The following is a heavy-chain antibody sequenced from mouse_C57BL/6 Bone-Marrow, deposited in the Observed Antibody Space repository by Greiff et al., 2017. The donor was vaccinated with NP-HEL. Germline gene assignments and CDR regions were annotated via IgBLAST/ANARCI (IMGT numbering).Heavy chain of an antibody. Sequence: VQLQQSGAELARPGASVKLSCKASGYTFTSYGISWVKQRTGQGLEWIGEIYPRSGNTYYNEKFKGKATLTAAKSSSTAYMELRSLTSEDSAVYFCALYYGSSYDWYFDVWGTGTTVTVSS. V-gene: IGHV1-81*01. D-gene: IGHD1-1*01. CDR2: IYPRSGNT. J-gene: IGHJ1*03. CDR1: GYTFTSYG. CDR3: ALYYGSSYDWYFDV.